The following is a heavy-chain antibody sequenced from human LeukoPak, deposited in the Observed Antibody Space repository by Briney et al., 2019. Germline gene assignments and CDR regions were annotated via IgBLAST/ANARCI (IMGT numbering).Heavy chain of an antibody. V-gene: IGHV1-18*01. CDR1: GYTFTSYG. CDR2: ISAYNGNT. Sequence: GASVKVSCKVSGYTFTSYGISWVRQAPGQGLEWMGWISAYNGNTNYAQKLQGRVTMTTDTSTSTAYMELRSLRSDDTAVYYCARGGYSSGWYLVGRYDYYYYGMDVWGQGTTVTVSS. D-gene: IGHD6-19*01. J-gene: IGHJ6*02. CDR3: ARGGYSSGWYLVGRYDYYYYGMDV.